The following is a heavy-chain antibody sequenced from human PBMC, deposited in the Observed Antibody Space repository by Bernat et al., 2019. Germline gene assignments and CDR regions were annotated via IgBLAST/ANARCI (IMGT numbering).Heavy chain of an antibody. CDR3: YGDYLYDAFDI. J-gene: IGHJ3*02. CDR1: GFTFSGSA. V-gene: IGHV3-73*02. CDR2: IRSKANSYAT. Sequence: EVQLVESGGGLVQPGGSLKLSCAASGFTFSGSAMHWLRQASGKGLEWVGRIRSKANSYATAYAASVKGRFTISRDDSKNTAYLQMNSLKTEDTAVYYCYGDYLYDAFDIWGQGTMVTVSS. D-gene: IGHD4-17*01.